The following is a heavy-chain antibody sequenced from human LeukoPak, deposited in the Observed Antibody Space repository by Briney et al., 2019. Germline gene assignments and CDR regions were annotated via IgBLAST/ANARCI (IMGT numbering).Heavy chain of an antibody. Sequence: SETLSLTCTVSGGSISSYYWSWIRQPPGKGLEWIGYIYYSGSTNYNPSLKSRVTISVDTSKNQFSLKLSSATAADTAVYYCAREWFLGSGNLGDYNYYYGMDVWGQGTTVTVSS. V-gene: IGHV4-59*01. D-gene: IGHD3-10*01. J-gene: IGHJ6*02. CDR3: AREWFLGSGNLGDYNYYYGMDV. CDR1: GGSISSYY. CDR2: IYYSGST.